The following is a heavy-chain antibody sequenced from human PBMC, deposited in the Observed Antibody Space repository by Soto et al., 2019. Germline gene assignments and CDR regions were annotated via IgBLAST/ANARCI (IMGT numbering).Heavy chain of an antibody. CDR1: GGSFSGYY. J-gene: IGHJ4*02. CDR3: ARERRYCSGGSCYAY. V-gene: IGHV4-34*01. D-gene: IGHD2-15*01. Sequence: QVQLQQWGAGLLKPSETLSLTCAVYGGSFSGYYWSWIRQPPGKGLEWIGEINHSGSTNYNPSLKSRVTISVDTSKNQFSLKLSSVTAADTAVYYCARERRYCSGGSCYAYWGQGTLVTVSS. CDR2: INHSGST.